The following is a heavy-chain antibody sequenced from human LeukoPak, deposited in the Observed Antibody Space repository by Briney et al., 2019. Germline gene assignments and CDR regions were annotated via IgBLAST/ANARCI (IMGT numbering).Heavy chain of an antibody. V-gene: IGHV3-7*01. CDR2: INQDENEK. CDR1: GFTFRDYD. CDR3: ARGLHGSGRRSLMAH. J-gene: IGHJ4*02. Sequence: PGGSLRLSCTASGFTFRDYDMIWVRQAPGKWLEWVANINQDENEKYYLDSVKGRFTISRDNAETSLFLQMTSLRVEDTAIYYCARGLHGSGRRSLMAHWGPGTLVAVSS. D-gene: IGHD3-10*01.